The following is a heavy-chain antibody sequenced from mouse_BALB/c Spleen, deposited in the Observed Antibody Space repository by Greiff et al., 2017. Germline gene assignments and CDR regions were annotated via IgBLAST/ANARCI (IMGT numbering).Heavy chain of an antibody. D-gene: IGHD2-1*01. CDR3: ARVRGYGNYFAMDY. CDR2: IYPGNVNT. CDR1: GYTFTSYY. J-gene: IGHJ4*01. Sequence: QVQLQQSGPELVKPGASVRISCKASGYTFTSYYIHWVKQRPGQGLEWIGWIYPGNVNTKYNEKFKGKATLTADKSSSTAYMQLSSLTSEDSAVYFCARVRGYGNYFAMDYWGQGTSVTVSS. V-gene: IGHV1S56*01.